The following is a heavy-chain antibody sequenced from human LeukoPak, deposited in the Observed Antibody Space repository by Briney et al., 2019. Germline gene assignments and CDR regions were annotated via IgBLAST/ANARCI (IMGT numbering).Heavy chain of an antibody. CDR3: TTDTLLGDTAIPLRGY. D-gene: IGHD5-18*01. J-gene: IGHJ4*02. CDR1: GITLTNYA. Sequence: PGGSLRLSCEVSGITLTNYATSSVRLAPGKGLEWVGRIKTKTDGGTTDYAEPVKSRFTISRDDSKNTLYLQMNSLKTEDTAVYYCTTDTLLGDTAIPLRGYWGQGTLVTVSS. V-gene: IGHV3-15*01. CDR2: IKTKTDGGTT.